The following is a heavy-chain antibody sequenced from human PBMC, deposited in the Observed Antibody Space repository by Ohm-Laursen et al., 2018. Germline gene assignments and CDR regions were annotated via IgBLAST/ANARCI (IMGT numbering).Heavy chain of an antibody. CDR3: AKAIGGYYDILTGYYNDWYFDL. Sequence: SLRLSCAASGFTFSSYSMNWVRQAPGKGLEWVSSISSSSSYIYYADSVKGRFAISRDNSKNSLYLQMNSLRTEDTALYYCAKAIGGYYDILTGYYNDWYFDLWGRGTLVTVSS. CDR2: ISSSSSYI. CDR1: GFTFSSYS. D-gene: IGHD3-9*01. J-gene: IGHJ2*01. V-gene: IGHV3-21*04.